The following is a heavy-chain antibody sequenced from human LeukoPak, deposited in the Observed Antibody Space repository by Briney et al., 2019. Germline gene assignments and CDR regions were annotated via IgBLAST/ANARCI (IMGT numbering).Heavy chain of an antibody. D-gene: IGHD2-2*01. Sequence: TSETLSHTCAVSGGSISSYNWSWIRQPPGEGLEWIGHIYNSGSTNYNPSRKSRVTNSVDTSKSQFSLKLSSVTAADTPVYYCAGSPYCSSDYCYRFYNGNDAFDSWGQGTKDTVSS. CDR3: AGSPYCSSDYCYRFYNGNDAFDS. V-gene: IGHV4-4*09. J-gene: IGHJ3*02. CDR2: IYNSGST. CDR1: GGSISSYN.